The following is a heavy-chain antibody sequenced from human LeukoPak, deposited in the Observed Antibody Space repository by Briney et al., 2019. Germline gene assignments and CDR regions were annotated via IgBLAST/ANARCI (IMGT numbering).Heavy chain of an antibody. D-gene: IGHD3-10*01. V-gene: IGHV1-2*02. CDR2: INPNSGGT. Sequence: ASVKVSCKASGYTFTGYYMHWVRQAPGQGLEWMGWINPNSGGTNYAQKFQGRVTMTRDTSISTAYMELSRLRSDDTAVYYCARESGGSGNFDDWGQGTLVTVSS. J-gene: IGHJ4*02. CDR3: ARESGGSGNFDD. CDR1: GYTFTGYY.